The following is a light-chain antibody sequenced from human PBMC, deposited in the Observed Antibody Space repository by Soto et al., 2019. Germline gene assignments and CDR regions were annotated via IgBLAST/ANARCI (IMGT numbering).Light chain of an antibody. CDR3: HESYRSPAVS. V-gene: IGKV1-39*01. CDR2: ATS. Sequence: DIQMTQSPSSLSASLGDRVTITCRASQTIDNYLNWYQQKPGKAPKLLIYATSTLHSGVPSRFSGSGSGTEFTLAISSLQAEDFAIYFCHESYRSPAVSFGGGPKVELK. J-gene: IGKJ4*01. CDR1: QTIDNY.